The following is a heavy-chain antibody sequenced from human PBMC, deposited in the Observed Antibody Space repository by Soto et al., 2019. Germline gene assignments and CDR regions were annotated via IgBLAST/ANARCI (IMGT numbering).Heavy chain of an antibody. CDR2: FDPEDGET. D-gene: IGHD3-16*02. V-gene: IGHV1-24*01. CDR3: AASRDYDYVWGSYRRNLRFEY. Sequence: ASVKVSCKVSGYTLTELSMHWVRQAPGKGLEWMGGFDPEDGETIYAQKLQGRVTMTTDTSTSTAYMELRSLRSDDTAVYYCAASRDYDYVWGSYRRNLRFEYWGQGTLVTVSS. CDR1: GYTLTELS. J-gene: IGHJ4*02.